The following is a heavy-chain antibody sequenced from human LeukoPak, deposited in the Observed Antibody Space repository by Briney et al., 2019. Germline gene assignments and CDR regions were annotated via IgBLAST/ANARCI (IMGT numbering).Heavy chain of an antibody. CDR2: IYPGDSDT. CDR1: GYSFNSYW. J-gene: IGHJ4*02. CDR3: ARSGEGSSRPYYFDY. Sequence: GESLKISCKGSGYSFNSYWIGWVRQMPGKGLEWMGIIYPGDSDTRYSPSFQGQVTISADKSISTAYLQWISLKASDTAMYYCARSGEGSSRPYYFDYWGQGTLVTVSS. D-gene: IGHD6-13*01. V-gene: IGHV5-51*01.